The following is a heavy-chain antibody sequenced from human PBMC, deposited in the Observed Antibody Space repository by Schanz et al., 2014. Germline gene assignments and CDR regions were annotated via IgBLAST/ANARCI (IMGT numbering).Heavy chain of an antibody. CDR2: ITAYNGDT. Sequence: QVLQVQSGSELKKPGTSVKVSCKASGYTFISHGISWVRQAPGQGLEWMGWITAYNGDTNYALKLQGRVTMTTDTSTGTAYMELRSLRSDDTALYYCTRGGYSYALSAFDIWGQGTMXTVSS. V-gene: IGHV1-18*01. CDR3: TRGGYSYALSAFDI. D-gene: IGHD5-18*01. J-gene: IGHJ3*02. CDR1: GYTFISHG.